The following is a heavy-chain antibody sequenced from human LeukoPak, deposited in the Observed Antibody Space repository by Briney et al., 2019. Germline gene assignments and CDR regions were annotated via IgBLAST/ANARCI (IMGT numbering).Heavy chain of an antibody. V-gene: IGHV4-4*02. J-gene: IGHJ5*02. CDR1: GGSISSITW. CDR3: AREGGPQSLRGTFDP. D-gene: IGHD3-16*01. CDR2: IYHTGST. Sequence: PSGTLSLTCAVSGGSISSITWWSCVRQPPGKRLEWIGVIYHTGSTNYNPSLKSRVTMSVDKSKNQFSLNLSSVTAADTAVYYCAREGGPQSLRGTFDPWGQGALVTVSS.